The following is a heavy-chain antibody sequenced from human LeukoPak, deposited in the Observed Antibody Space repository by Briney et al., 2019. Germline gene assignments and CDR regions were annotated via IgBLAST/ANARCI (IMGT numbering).Heavy chain of an antibody. Sequence: GESLQISCHGSGYSFTSYWIGWVRQMPGKGLEWMGIIYPGDSDTRYSPSFQGQVTISADKSISTTYLQWSSLKASDTAMYYCARLDSSGYYYVAEYFQHWGQGTLVTVSS. CDR3: ARLDSSGYYYVAEYFQH. V-gene: IGHV5-51*01. CDR1: GYSFTSYW. D-gene: IGHD3-22*01. J-gene: IGHJ1*01. CDR2: IYPGDSDT.